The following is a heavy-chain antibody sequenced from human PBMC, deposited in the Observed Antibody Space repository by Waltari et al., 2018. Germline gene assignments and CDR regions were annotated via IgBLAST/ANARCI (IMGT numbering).Heavy chain of an antibody. D-gene: IGHD3-22*01. J-gene: IGHJ2*01. CDR1: GSTFTSYD. CDR2: MNPNRGNT. CDR3: ARAYYYDSSGYIHWYFDL. V-gene: IGHV1-8*01. Sequence: QVQLVQSGAEVKKPGASVKVSCQASGSTFTSYDIHWVPQATGHGLAGMGGMNPNRGNTGYAQKFQGRVNMTRNTSISTAYMELSSLRSEDTAVYYCARAYYYDSSGYIHWYFDLWGRGTLVTVSS.